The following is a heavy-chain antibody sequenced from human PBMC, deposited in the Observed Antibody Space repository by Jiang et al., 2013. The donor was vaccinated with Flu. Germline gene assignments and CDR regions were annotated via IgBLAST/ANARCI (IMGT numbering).Heavy chain of an antibody. J-gene: IGHJ5*02. V-gene: IGHV4-34*01. D-gene: IGHD6-19*01. Sequence: LLKPSETLSLTCAVYGGSFSGHYWSWIRQPPGKGLEWIGEIHHSGSTNYNPSLKSRVTISVDTSKKQFSLKVNSVTAADTAVYYCARGPSPYSSDWLFDPWGQGTLVTVSS. CDR2: IHHSGST. CDR1: GGSFSGHY. CDR3: ARGPSPYSSDWLFDP.